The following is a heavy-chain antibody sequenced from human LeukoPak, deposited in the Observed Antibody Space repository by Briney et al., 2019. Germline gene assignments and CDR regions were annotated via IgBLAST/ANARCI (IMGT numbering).Heavy chain of an antibody. V-gene: IGHV4-39*07. CDR2: IYYSGST. CDR1: GGSISSSSYY. Sequence: SETLSLTCTVSGGSISSSSYYWGWIRQPPGKGLEWIGSIYYSGSTYYNPSLKRRVTISVDTSKNQFSLKLSSVTAADTAVYYCARGLHSSSWGYYYYYYYMDVWGKGTTVTISS. D-gene: IGHD6-13*01. CDR3: ARGLHSSSWGYYYYYYYMDV. J-gene: IGHJ6*03.